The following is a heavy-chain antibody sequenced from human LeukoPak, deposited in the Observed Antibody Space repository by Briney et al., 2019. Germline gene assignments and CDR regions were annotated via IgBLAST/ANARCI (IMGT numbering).Heavy chain of an antibody. CDR1: GFTFSTYA. Sequence: PGGSLRLSCAASGFTFSTYAVSWVRQAPGKGLEWASAISGSGGSTYYADSVKGRFTISRDNSKNTLYLQMNSLRAEDTAVYYCAKNGYDSSGYLYFDYWGQGTLVTVSS. J-gene: IGHJ4*02. D-gene: IGHD3-22*01. CDR3: AKNGYDSSGYLYFDY. CDR2: ISGSGGST. V-gene: IGHV3-23*01.